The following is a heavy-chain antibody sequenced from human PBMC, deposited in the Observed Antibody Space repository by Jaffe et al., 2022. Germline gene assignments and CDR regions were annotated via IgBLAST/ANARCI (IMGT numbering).Heavy chain of an antibody. CDR2: IYTSGST. D-gene: IGHD5-12*01. J-gene: IGHJ6*03. CDR3: ARVWGEMATKSPLYYYYYMDV. CDR1: GGSISSGSYY. Sequence: QVQLQESGPGLVKPSQTLSLTCTVSGGSISSGSYYWSWIRQPAGKGLEWIGRIYTSGSTNYNPSLKSRVTISVDTSKNQFSLKLSSVTAADTAVYYCARVWGEMATKSPLYYYYYMDVWGKGTTVTVSS. V-gene: IGHV4-61*02.